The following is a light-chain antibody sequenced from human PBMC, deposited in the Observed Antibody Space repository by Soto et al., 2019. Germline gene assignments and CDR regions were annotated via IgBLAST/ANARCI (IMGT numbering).Light chain of an antibody. Sequence: QAVVTQSASVSGSPGQSITISCTGTSSDVGNYNYVSWYQQHPGEVPKLIIFNVNNRPSGVSNRFSGSKSSNTASLTISGLQAEDEADYYCSSFTSSTTYVFGTGTKLTVL. CDR2: NVN. J-gene: IGLJ1*01. V-gene: IGLV2-14*01. CDR3: SSFTSSTTYV. CDR1: SSDVGNYNY.